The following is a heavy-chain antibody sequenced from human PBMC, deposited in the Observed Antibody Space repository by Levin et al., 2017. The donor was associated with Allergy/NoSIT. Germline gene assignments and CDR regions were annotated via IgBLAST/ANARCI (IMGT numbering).Heavy chain of an antibody. CDR2: IKQDGREK. CDR3: ARENPIVGATDFDY. V-gene: IGHV3-7*01. D-gene: IGHD1-26*01. Sequence: GESLKISCVASGFTFSNYWLSWVRQAPGKGLEWVANIKQDGREKYYVDSVKGRFTISRDNAKNSLYLQMNSLRAEDTAVYYCARENPIVGATDFDYWGQGTLATVSS. CDR1: GFTFSNYW. J-gene: IGHJ4*02.